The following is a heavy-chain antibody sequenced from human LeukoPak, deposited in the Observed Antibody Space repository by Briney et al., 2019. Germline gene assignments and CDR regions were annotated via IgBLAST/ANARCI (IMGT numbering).Heavy chain of an antibody. CDR3: AKEDRTVPVDGPRLDWYFDH. V-gene: IGHV3-30*18. CDR2: ISFDGSNQ. J-gene: IGHJ2*01. Sequence: GGSLRLSCAASGFTFSTYGMHWVRQAPGKGPDWVTVISFDGSNQYYVDSVKGRFTISRDNSKNTLYLQMNSLRAEDTAVYYCAKEDRTVPVDGPRLDWYFDHWGRGTIVTVSS. CDR1: GFTFSTYG. D-gene: IGHD2-2*01.